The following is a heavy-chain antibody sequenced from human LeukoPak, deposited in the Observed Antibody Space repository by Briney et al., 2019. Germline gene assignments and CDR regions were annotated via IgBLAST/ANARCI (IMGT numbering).Heavy chain of an antibody. J-gene: IGHJ4*02. CDR1: GFTFSSYW. V-gene: IGHV3-7*01. CDR2: IRQDGSQK. CDR3: ARESGSVTSEVDFDY. Sequence: GGSLRLSCAASGFTFSSYWMSWVRQAPGKGLEWVATIRQDGSQKYYVDSVKGRFTISRDNAKNSLYLQMNSLRAEDTAVYYCARESGSVTSEVDFDYWGQGNLVTVSS. D-gene: IGHD4-17*01.